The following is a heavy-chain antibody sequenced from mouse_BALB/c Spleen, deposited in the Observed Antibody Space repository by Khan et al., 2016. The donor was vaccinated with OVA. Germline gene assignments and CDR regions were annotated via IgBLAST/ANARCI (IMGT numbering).Heavy chain of an antibody. CDR2: IDPTTGYT. CDR3: TRYGSTYTWLGY. CDR1: GYTFTNYW. V-gene: IGHV1-7*01. J-gene: IGHJ3*01. D-gene: IGHD1-1*01. Sequence: QVQLQQSGAELAKPGASVKMSCKASGYTFTNYWMHWVKQRPGQGLEWIGYIDPTTGYTEYTQTFKDTATLTADKSSSTAYMQLSSLTSEDAAVYYCTRYGSTYTWLGYWGQGTLVTVSA.